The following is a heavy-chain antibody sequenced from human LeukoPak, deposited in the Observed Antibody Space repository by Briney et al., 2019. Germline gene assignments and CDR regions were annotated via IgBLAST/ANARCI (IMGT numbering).Heavy chain of an antibody. J-gene: IGHJ4*02. CDR1: GFTIRSYW. Sequence: PGGSLRFSGAASGFTIRSYWMSWVRQAPGKGLEGGPNKKQGGSEKYYVDSVKGRFTISRDNAKDSLYLQMNSLRAEDTAVYYCARDYSSGWYGHQDYFDYWGQGTLVTVSS. V-gene: IGHV3-7*03. CDR3: ARDYSSGWYGHQDYFDY. CDR2: KKQGGSEK. D-gene: IGHD6-19*01.